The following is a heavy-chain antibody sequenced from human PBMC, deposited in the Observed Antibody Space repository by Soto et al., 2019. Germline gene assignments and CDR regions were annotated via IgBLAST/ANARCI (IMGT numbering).Heavy chain of an antibody. Sequence: QVQLVQSGAEVKKPGSSVKVSCKASGGTFGSNGITWARQAPGQGIEWMGGIIPIFGTTNYAQKFQGRVTITADESTITAYMELGSLSSEDTAVYYWAGGPAYRGPALPYSYYYGMDVWGQGTTVTVSS. CDR1: GGTFGSNG. J-gene: IGHJ6*02. V-gene: IGHV1-69*01. D-gene: IGHD3-16*01. CDR2: IIPIFGTT. CDR3: AGGPAYRGPALPYSYYYGMDV.